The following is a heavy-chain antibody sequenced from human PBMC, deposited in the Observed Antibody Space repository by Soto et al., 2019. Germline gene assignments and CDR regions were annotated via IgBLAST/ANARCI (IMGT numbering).Heavy chain of an antibody. CDR2: IYNSGTT. D-gene: IGHD4-17*01. J-gene: IGHJ4*02. Sequence: PSETLSLTCAVSGASIASGGYYWSWLRQPPGKGLEWLGYIYNSGTTYYNPSLKRRVSISTDTSKNHFSLRLSSVTAADAAVYYCGRRGDYQAEDWGQGTKVNVSA. CDR3: GRRGDYQAED. CDR1: GASIASGGYY. V-gene: IGHV4-30-4*01.